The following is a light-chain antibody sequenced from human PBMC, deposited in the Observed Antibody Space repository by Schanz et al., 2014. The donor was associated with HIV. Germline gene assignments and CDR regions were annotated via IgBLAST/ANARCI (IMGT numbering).Light chain of an antibody. Sequence: QSVLTQPPSMSAAPGQRVTISCAGSAFNIGQNYVSWFQQFPGTAPKLLIYVNHQRPSDIPDRFSGSKTGTSATLAIVGLQTGDEAYYYCATWYSTLSAVVFGGGTKLTVL. V-gene: IGLV1-51*01. J-gene: IGLJ2*01. CDR3: ATWYSTLSAVV. CDR2: VNH. CDR1: AFNIGQNY.